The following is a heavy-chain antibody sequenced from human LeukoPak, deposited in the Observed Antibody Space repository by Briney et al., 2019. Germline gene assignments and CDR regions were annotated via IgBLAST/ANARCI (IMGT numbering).Heavy chain of an antibody. CDR1: GDSISSSNW. Sequence: SETLSLTCAVSGDSISSSNWWTWVRQPPGKGLEWIGEIHHSGSTNYNPSLKSRVTMSVDTSKNQFSLKLSSVTAADTAVYYCARHRGGAPPTFDYWGQGTLVTVSS. CDR2: IHHSGST. V-gene: IGHV4-4*02. J-gene: IGHJ4*02. CDR3: ARHRGGAPPTFDY. D-gene: IGHD1-26*01.